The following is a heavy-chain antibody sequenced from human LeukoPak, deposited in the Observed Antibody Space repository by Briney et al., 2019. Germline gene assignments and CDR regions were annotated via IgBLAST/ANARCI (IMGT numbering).Heavy chain of an antibody. V-gene: IGHV3-11*04. CDR1: GFTFSDYY. CDR2: ISSSGSTI. CDR3: AREEPYDSTWASDSNWFDP. D-gene: IGHD3-22*01. J-gene: IGHJ5*01. Sequence: GGSLRLSCAASGFTFSDYYMSWIRQAPGKGLEWVSYISSSGSTIYYADSVKGRFTISRDNAKNSLYLQMNSLRAEDTAVYYCAREEPYDSTWASDSNWFDPWGQGTLVTVSS.